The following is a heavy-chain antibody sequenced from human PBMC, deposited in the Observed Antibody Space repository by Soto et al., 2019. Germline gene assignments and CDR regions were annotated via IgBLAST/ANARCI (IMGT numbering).Heavy chain of an antibody. Sequence: GASVKVSCKASGGTFSSYAISWVRQAPGQGLEWMGGIIPIFGTANYAQKFQGRVTITADKSTSTAYMELSSLRSEDTAVYYCARDLGYCSSTSCPTSRGYYYGMDVWGQGTTVTVSS. CDR2: IIPIFGTA. J-gene: IGHJ6*02. V-gene: IGHV1-69*06. CDR1: GGTFSSYA. D-gene: IGHD2-2*01. CDR3: ARDLGYCSSTSCPTSRGYYYGMDV.